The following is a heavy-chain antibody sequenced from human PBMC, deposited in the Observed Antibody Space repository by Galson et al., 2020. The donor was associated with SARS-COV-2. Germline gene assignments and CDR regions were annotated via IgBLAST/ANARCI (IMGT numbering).Heavy chain of an antibody. J-gene: IGHJ3*01. D-gene: IGHD1-26*01. CDR3: VKDLIPRNGIWDAFDV. CDR2: IHGTGGDS. V-gene: IGHV3-23*01. Sequence: GESLKISCTASGFIFSNYAMSWVRQAPGKGLEWVSSIHGTGGDSFYADSVKGRFSISRDDSKNTLSLQMTSLRADDTAIYYCVKDLIPRNGIWDAFDVWGQGTVVTVSS. CDR1: GFIFSNYA.